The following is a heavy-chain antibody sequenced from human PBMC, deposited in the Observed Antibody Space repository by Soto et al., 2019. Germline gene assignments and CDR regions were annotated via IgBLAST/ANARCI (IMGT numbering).Heavy chain of an antibody. CDR2: ISAYNGNT. Sequence: QVQLVQSGAEVKKPGASVKVSCKASGYSFSSYGISWVRQAPGQGLEWMGWISAYNGNTNYGQKLQGRVTMTTDTSTSTAYMELRSLRSDDTAVYYCARDLSGWGSGTYYPWDYWGQGTLVTVSS. D-gene: IGHD3-10*01. J-gene: IGHJ4*02. V-gene: IGHV1-18*01. CDR3: ARDLSGWGSGTYYPWDY. CDR1: GYSFSSYG.